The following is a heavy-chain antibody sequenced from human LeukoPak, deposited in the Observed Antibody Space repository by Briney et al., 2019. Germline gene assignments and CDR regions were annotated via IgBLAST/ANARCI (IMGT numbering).Heavy chain of an antibody. V-gene: IGHV3-21*01. J-gene: IGHJ3*02. CDR1: GFTFSSYS. CDR2: ISSSSSYI. D-gene: IGHD2-8*01. CDR3: ARNCTNGVCPSHDAFDI. Sequence: GGSLRLSCAASGFTFSSYSMNWVRQAPGKGLEWVSSISSSSSYIYYADSVKGRFTISRDNAKNSLYLQMNSLRAEDTAVYYCARNCTNGVCPSHDAFDIWGQGTMVTVSS.